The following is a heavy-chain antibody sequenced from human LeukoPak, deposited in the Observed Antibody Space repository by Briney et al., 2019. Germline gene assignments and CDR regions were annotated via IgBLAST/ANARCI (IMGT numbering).Heavy chain of an antibody. J-gene: IGHJ4*02. D-gene: IGHD3/OR15-3a*01. V-gene: IGHV4-59*01. CDR3: ARERLDLFDY. CDR2: IYYSGST. Sequence: SETLSLTCTVSGGSISSYYWSWIRQPPGKGLEWIGYIYYSGSTNYSPSLKSRVTISVDTSKNQFSLKLSSVTAADTAVYYCARERLDLFDYWGQGTLVTVSS. CDR1: GGSISSYY.